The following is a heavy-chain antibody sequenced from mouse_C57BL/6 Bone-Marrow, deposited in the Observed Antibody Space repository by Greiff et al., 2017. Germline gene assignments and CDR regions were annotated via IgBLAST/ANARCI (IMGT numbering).Heavy chain of an antibody. D-gene: IGHD2-3*01. J-gene: IGHJ3*01. CDR1: GYTFTSYW. CDR3: ARGRSDGAY. V-gene: IGHV1-7*01. Sequence: QVQLKESGAELAKPGASVKLSCKASGYTFTSYWMHWVKQRPGQGLEWIGYINPSSGYTKYNQKFKDKATLTADTSSSAAYMQLSSLTYEDSAVYYCARGRSDGAYWGQGTLVTVSA. CDR2: INPSSGYT.